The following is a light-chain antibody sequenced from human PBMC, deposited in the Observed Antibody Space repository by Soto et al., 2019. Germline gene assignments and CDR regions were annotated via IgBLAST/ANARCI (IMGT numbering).Light chain of an antibody. CDR2: DVD. CDR3: TSYTRSDTVI. Sequence: QSVLTQPASVSGSPGQAITIACTGTTSDVGGYNYVSWYQQHPGRAPKLMIYDVDNRPSGVSDRFSGSKSGNTASLTISGLQADDEADYYCTSYTRSDTVIFGGGTKLTVL. V-gene: IGLV2-14*03. J-gene: IGLJ2*01. CDR1: TSDVGGYNY.